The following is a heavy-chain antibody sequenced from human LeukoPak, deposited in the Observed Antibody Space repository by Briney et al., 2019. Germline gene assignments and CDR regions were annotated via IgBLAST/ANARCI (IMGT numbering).Heavy chain of an antibody. J-gene: IGHJ6*02. V-gene: IGHV1-69*04. D-gene: IGHD3-9*01. CDR3: ARKYYDILTGYYNVDYYYGMDV. CDR2: IIPTLGIA. Sequence: GSSVKVSCKASGGTFSSYAISWVRQAPGQGLEWMGRIIPTLGIANYAQKFQGRVTITADKSTSTAYMELSSLRSEDTAVYYCARKYYDILTGYYNVDYYYGMDVWGQGTTVTVSS. CDR1: GGTFSSYA.